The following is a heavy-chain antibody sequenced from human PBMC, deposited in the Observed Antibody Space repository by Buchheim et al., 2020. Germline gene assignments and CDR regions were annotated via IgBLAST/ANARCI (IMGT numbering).Heavy chain of an antibody. Sequence: QVQLQESGPGLVKPSQTLSLTCSVSGGSFSSGDFYWSWIRQHPGKGLEWIGYISYSGITYYNPSLRSRVTISVDKSKNQFSLKLSSVTAADTAVYYCARDQGGYCSSGSCYSIEYWGQGTL. D-gene: IGHD2-15*01. CDR3: ARDQGGYCSSGSCYSIEY. V-gene: IGHV4-31*03. CDR2: ISYSGIT. CDR1: GGSFSSGDFY. J-gene: IGHJ4*02.